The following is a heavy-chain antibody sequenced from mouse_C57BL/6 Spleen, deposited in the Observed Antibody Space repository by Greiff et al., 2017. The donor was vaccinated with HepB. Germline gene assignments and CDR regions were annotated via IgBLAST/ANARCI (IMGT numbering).Heavy chain of an antibody. J-gene: IGHJ1*03. CDR1: GYTFTDYE. D-gene: IGHD2-3*01. Sequence: ESGAELVRPGASVTLSCKASGYTFTDYEMHWVKQTPVHGLEWIGAIDPETGGTAYNQKFKGKAILTADKSSSTAYMERRSLTSEDSAVYYCTRGGGEDGYYWYCDVWGTGTTVTVSS. V-gene: IGHV1-15*01. CDR2: IDPETGGT. CDR3: TRGGGEDGYYWYCDV.